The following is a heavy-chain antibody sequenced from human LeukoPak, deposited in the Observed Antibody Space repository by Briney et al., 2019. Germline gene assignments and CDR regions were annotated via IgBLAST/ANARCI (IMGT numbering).Heavy chain of an antibody. V-gene: IGHV3-23*01. CDR3: ARDCGGSFNYGMDV. D-gene: IGHD2-15*01. CDR1: GFTFSSYA. Sequence: GGSLRLSCAASGFTFSSYAMSWVRQAPGKGLEWVSAISGSGGSTYYADSVKGRFTISRDNSKNTLYLQMNSLRAEDTAVYYCARDCGGSFNYGMDVWGQGTTVTVSS. CDR2: ISGSGGST. J-gene: IGHJ6*02.